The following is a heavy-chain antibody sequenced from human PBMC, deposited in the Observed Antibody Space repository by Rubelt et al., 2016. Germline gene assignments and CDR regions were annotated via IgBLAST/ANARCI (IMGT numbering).Heavy chain of an antibody. Sequence: RQAPGKGLEGVSAISGSGGSTYYADSVKGRFTISRDNAKNSLYLQMNSLRAEDTAVYYCARSPGKGFWSGYHAPYYYYGMDVWGQGTTVTVSS. D-gene: IGHD3-3*01. CDR2: ISGSGGST. J-gene: IGHJ6*02. CDR3: ARSPGKGFWSGYHAPYYYYGMDV. V-gene: IGHV3-23*01.